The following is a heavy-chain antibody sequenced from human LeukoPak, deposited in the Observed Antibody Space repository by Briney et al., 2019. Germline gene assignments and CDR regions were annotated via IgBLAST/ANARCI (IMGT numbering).Heavy chain of an antibody. CDR1: GGSIDRRGYY. Sequence: PSETLSLTCTVSGGSIDRRGYYWGWIRQPPGKGLEWIGTISYHEATYYSPSLNSRVLISLYASKNQFSLKLSSVTAAETAVYYCSSAHCPNGVCLIDYWGQGTRVTVSS. CDR3: SSAHCPNGVCLIDY. V-gene: IGHV4-39*01. J-gene: IGHJ4*02. CDR2: ISYHEAT. D-gene: IGHD2-8*01.